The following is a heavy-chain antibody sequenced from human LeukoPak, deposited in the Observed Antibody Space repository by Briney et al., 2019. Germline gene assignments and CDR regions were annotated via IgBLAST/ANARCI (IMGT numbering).Heavy chain of an antibody. CDR1: GGTFSSYA. D-gene: IGHD3-22*01. V-gene: IGHV1-69*04. CDR3: ASSPGDYYDSSGYYSSY. J-gene: IGHJ4*02. CDR2: IIPILGIA. Sequence: ASVKVSCKASGGTFSSYAISWVRQAPGQGLEWMGRIIPILGIANYAQKFQGRVTITADKSTSTAYMELSSLRSEDTAVYYCASSPGDYYDSSGYYSSYWGQGTLDTVSS.